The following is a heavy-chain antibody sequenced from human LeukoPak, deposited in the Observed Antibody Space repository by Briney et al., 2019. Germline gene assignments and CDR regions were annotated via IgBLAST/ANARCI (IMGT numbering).Heavy chain of an antibody. D-gene: IGHD6-13*01. CDR2: INNSSITT. CDR1: GFTFSNYA. CDR3: ARGGSSSSVGGP. J-gene: IGHJ5*02. V-gene: IGHV3-48*04. Sequence: GGSLRLSCAASGFTFSNYAMNWVRQAPGKGLEWVSYINNSSITTHYTDSVKGRFTISRDNAKNSLYLQMNSLRAEDTAVYYCARGGSSSSVGGPWGQGTLVTVSS.